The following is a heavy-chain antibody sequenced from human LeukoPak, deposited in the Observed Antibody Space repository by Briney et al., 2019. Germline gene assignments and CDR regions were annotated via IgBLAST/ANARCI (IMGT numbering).Heavy chain of an antibody. J-gene: IGHJ4*02. V-gene: IGHV4-38-2*02. D-gene: IGHD3-10*01. CDR1: GYSISSGYY. CDR2: IYHSGST. Sequence: SETLSLTCTVSGYSISSGYYWGWIRQPPGKGLEWIGSIYHSGSTNYNPSLMSRVTISVDTSKNQFSLKLSSVTAADTAVYFCARQNYGSAPLRYWGQGTLVTVSS. CDR3: ARQNYGSAPLRY.